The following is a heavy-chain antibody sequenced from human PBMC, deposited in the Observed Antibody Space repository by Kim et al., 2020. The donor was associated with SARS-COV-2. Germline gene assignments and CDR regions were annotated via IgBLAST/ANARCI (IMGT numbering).Heavy chain of an antibody. CDR2: INPNSGGT. V-gene: IGHV1-2*02. CDR1: GYTFTGYY. CDR3: ARVDPKQWLVRWGEDTFDY. J-gene: IGHJ4*02. Sequence: ASVKVSCKASGYTFTGYYMHWVRQAPGQGLEWMGWINPNSGGTNYAQKFQGRVTMTRDTSISTAYMELSRLRSDDTAVYYCARVDPKQWLVRWGEDTFDYWGQGTLVTVSS. D-gene: IGHD6-19*01.